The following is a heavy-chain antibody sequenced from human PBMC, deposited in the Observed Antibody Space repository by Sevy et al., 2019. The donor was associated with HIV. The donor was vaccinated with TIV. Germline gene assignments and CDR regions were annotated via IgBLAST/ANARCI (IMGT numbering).Heavy chain of an antibody. D-gene: IGHD2-21*01. J-gene: IGHJ4*02. CDR2: IKYDGSHK. V-gene: IGHV3-30*02. CDR1: GFSFSSYG. Sequence: GGSLRLSCAASGFSFSSYGMHWVRQAPGKGLEWMSYIKYDGSHKDYADSVKGRFTISRDNSRNTLYLQMNSLRVEDTVVFYCVKEGGGEGGDHWGQGTLVTVSS. CDR3: VKEGGGEGGDH.